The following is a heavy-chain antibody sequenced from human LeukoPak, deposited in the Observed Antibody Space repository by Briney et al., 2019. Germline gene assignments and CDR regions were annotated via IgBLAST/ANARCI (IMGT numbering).Heavy chain of an antibody. CDR1: GFTFDDYA. CDR3: AKAETLPEN. V-gene: IGHV3-43*02. Sequence: GGSLRLSCAASGFTFDDYAMHWVRQAPGKGLEWVSLISGDGGSTYYADSVKGRFTISRDNSKNSLYLQMNSLSTEDTALYYCAKAETLPENWGQGTLVTVSS. CDR2: ISGDGGST. J-gene: IGHJ4*02.